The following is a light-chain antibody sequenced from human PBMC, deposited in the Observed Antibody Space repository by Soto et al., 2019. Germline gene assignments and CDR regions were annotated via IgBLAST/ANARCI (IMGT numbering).Light chain of an antibody. V-gene: IGKV1-5*02. CDR1: QSISNW. CDR3: QQYNSYS. Sequence: DIQITQSPSTVPSSVVERVTIICRASQSISNWLAWYQQKPGTAPKVLIYHASNLQSGVPSRFSGSGSGTEFTLTISSLQPDDFATYYCQQYNSYSFGQGTKVDIK. CDR2: HAS. J-gene: IGKJ1*01.